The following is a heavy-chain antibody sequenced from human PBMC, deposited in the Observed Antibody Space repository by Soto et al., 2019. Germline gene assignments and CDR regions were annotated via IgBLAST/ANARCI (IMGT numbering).Heavy chain of an antibody. D-gene: IGHD1-26*01. V-gene: IGHV3-30*18. Sequence: QVQLVESGGGVVQPERSLRLSCVASGFTFRTYAMHWVRQAPGKGLQWVSLISYDGRNAYYGDSVKGRFTTSRDNSKNTLYLQMNGLRADDTAVYYCAKDGGNYYNGMDVWGQGTTVTVSS. CDR3: AKDGGNYYNGMDV. CDR2: ISYDGRNA. J-gene: IGHJ6*02. CDR1: GFTFRTYA.